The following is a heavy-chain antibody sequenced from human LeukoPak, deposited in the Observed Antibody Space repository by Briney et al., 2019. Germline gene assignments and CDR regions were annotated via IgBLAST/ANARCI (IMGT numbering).Heavy chain of an antibody. CDR1: GFTFSAYW. CDR2: IKQDGSAK. CDR3: ARELATGISGYYFDY. D-gene: IGHD1-14*01. V-gene: IGHV3-7*01. Sequence: GGSLRLSCAASGFTFSAYWMSWVRQAPGKGLEWVASIKQDGSAKYYVDSVKGRFTISRDSANNLLYLQMNSLRAEDTAVYYCARELATGISGYYFDYWGQGTLATVSS. J-gene: IGHJ4*02.